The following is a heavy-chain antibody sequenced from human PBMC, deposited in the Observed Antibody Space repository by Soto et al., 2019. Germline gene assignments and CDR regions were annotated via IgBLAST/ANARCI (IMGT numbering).Heavy chain of an antibody. J-gene: IGHJ5*02. V-gene: IGHV3-74*01. CDR3: AREVGTTWFDP. D-gene: IGHD1-1*01. Sequence: GGSLRLSCAASGFSFSSYWMHWVRQAPGKGLVWVSRINTDGSSTSYADSVKGRLTFSRDNAKNTLYLQMNSLRAEDTAVYYCAREVGTTWFDPWGQGTLVTVSS. CDR2: INTDGSST. CDR1: GFSFSSYW.